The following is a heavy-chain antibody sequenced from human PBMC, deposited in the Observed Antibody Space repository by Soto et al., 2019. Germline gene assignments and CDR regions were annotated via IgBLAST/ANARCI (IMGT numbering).Heavy chain of an antibody. CDR1: GFTFSIYW. V-gene: IGHV3-7*01. Sequence: EVQLVESGGGLVQPGGSLRLSCAASGFTFSIYWMNWVRQAPGKGLEWVASIKHDGSEKYYVDSVKGRFTVSRGNAKNSLFLQMNSLRAEDTAVYYCARDLKGYYFDYWGQETLVTVSS. CDR3: ARDLKGYYFDY. J-gene: IGHJ4*02. CDR2: IKHDGSEK.